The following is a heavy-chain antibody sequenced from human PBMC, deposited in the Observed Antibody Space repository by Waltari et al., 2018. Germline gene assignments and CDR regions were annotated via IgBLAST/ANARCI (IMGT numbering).Heavy chain of an antibody. CDR3: ARDITKAYWDYFDY. CDR1: GGSISSGSYD. CDR2: IYTTGST. Sequence: QVQLQESGPGLGKPSQTLSLTCTVSGGSISSGSYDWSWIRQPAGKGLEWIGRIYTTGSTNYNPSLKSRVTISVDTSKNQFSLKLSSVTAADTAVYYCARDITKAYWDYFDYWGQGTLVTVSS. V-gene: IGHV4-61*02. J-gene: IGHJ4*02. D-gene: IGHD3-3*01.